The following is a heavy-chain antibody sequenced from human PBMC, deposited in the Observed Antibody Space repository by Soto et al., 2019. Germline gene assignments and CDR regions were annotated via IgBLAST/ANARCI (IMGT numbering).Heavy chain of an antibody. CDR2: IYSGDST. CDR3: AEASITVAGWYYFDV. D-gene: IGHD3-10*01. V-gene: IGHV3-53*01. J-gene: IGHJ4*02. CDR1: GFSVSGKY. Sequence: GGSLRLSCAASGFSVSGKYMSWVRQAPGQGLECVSVIYSGDSTYYAASVEGRFTISRDTSENTLNLQMNSLRAEDSAVYYCAEASITVAGWYYFDVWGQGTLVTVSS.